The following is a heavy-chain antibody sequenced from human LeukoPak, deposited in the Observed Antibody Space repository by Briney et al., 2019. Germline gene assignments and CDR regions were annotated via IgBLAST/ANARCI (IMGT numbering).Heavy chain of an antibody. Sequence: GGSLRLSWVASGFTFSAYWMTWVRQAPGKGLDWVANIRPDGRENYYVDSVRGRFTISRDNAKNSLYLQMNSLRAEDTAVYYCARRARYCTSTSCDPIGAFDIWGQGTMVTVSS. CDR3: ARRARYCTSTSCDPIGAFDI. CDR2: IRPDGREN. V-gene: IGHV3-7*01. D-gene: IGHD2-2*01. J-gene: IGHJ3*02. CDR1: GFTFSAYW.